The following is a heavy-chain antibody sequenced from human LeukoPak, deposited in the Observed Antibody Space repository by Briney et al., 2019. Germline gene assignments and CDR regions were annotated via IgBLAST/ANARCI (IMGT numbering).Heavy chain of an antibody. CDR2: INGNGGST. CDR1: GFTFSNYA. Sequence: GGSLRLSCAASGFTFSNYAMSGVRQAPGKGLEWVSAINGNGGSTYYADSVKGRFTISRDNSKNTLYLQMNRLRAEDTAVYYCAKGGVVHAFDMWGQGTMVTVSS. V-gene: IGHV3-23*01. J-gene: IGHJ3*02. CDR3: AKGGVVHAFDM.